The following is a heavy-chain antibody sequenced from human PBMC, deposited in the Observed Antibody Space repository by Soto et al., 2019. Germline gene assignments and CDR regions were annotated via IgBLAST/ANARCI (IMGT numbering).Heavy chain of an antibody. Sequence: SETLSLTCTVSGGSISSGGYYWSWIRQHPGKGLEWIGYIYYSGSTYYNPSLKSRVTISVDTSKNQFSLRLSSVTAADTAVYYCARDHCSGGSCYSGFDPWGQGTLVTVSS. D-gene: IGHD2-15*01. CDR1: GGSISSGGYY. V-gene: IGHV4-31*03. J-gene: IGHJ5*02. CDR3: ARDHCSGGSCYSGFDP. CDR2: IYYSGST.